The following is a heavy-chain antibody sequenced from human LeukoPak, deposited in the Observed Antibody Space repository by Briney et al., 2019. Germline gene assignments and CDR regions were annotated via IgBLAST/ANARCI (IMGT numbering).Heavy chain of an antibody. CDR2: ISWNSGSI. CDR1: GFTFDDYA. J-gene: IGHJ4*02. D-gene: IGHD5-18*01. CDR3: AKGYSYGTPDGLFDY. V-gene: IGHV3-9*01. Sequence: GGSLRLSCAASGFTFDDYAMHWVRQAPGKGLEWVSGISWNSGSIGYADSVKGRFTISRDNAKDSLYLQMNSLRAEDTGLYYCAKGYSYGTPDGLFDYWGQGTLVTVSS.